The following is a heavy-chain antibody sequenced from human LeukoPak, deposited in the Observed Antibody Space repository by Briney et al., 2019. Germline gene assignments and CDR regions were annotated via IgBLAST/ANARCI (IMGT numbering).Heavy chain of an antibody. CDR1: GGSISSYY. CDR3: ARALNDYVWGSYPPPYYFDY. CDR2: IYYSGST. V-gene: IGHV4-59*01. J-gene: IGHJ4*02. Sequence: SETLSLTCSVAGGSISSYYWSWIRQPPGKGLEWIGYIYYSGSTNYNPSLKSRVTISVDTSKNQFSLKLSSVTAADTAVYYCARALNDYVWGSYPPPYYFDYWGQGTLVTVSS. D-gene: IGHD3-16*02.